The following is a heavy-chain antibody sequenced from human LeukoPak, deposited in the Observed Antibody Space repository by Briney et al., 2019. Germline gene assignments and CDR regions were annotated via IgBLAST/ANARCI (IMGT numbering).Heavy chain of an antibody. CDR1: GGSISSYY. J-gene: IGHJ3*01. CDR3: ARDGSGHSSTGCYDV. CDR2: IYYSGST. V-gene: IGHV4-59*01. Sequence: ASETLSLTCTVSGGSISSYYWSWIRQPPGKGLEWIGYIYYSGSTNYNPSLKSRVTISVDTSKNQFSLKLGSVTAADTAVYYCARDGSGHSSTGCYDVWGQGTMVTVSS. D-gene: IGHD2-2*01.